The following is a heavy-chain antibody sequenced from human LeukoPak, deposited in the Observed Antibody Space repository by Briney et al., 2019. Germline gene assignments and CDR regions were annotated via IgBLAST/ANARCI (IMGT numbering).Heavy chain of an antibody. CDR2: IYYSGST. D-gene: IGHD3-22*01. V-gene: IGHV4-59*05. CDR3: ARHYYYDSSGYYP. CDR1: GGSISTYY. Sequence: SETLSLTCTVSGGSISTYYWSWIRQPPGKGLEWIGSIYYSGSTYYNPSLKSRVTISVDTSKNQFSLKLSSVTAADTAVYYCARHYYYDSSGYYPWGQGTLVTVSS. J-gene: IGHJ5*02.